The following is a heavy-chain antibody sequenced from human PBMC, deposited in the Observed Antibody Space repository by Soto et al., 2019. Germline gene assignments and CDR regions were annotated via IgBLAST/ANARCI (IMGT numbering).Heavy chain of an antibody. Sequence: SETLSLTCAVSGGSISSSNCWSWVRQPPGKGLEWIGEIYHSGSTNYNPSLKSRVTISVDKSKNQFSLKLSSVTAADTAVYYCARAAVWLSRGFDYWGQGTLVTVSS. CDR2: IYHSGST. CDR1: GGSISSSNC. J-gene: IGHJ4*02. D-gene: IGHD3-9*01. V-gene: IGHV4-4*02. CDR3: ARAAVWLSRGFDY.